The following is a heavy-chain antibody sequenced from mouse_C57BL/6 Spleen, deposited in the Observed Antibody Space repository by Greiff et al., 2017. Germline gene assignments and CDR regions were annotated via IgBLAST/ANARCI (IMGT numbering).Heavy chain of an antibody. D-gene: IGHD2-2*01. Sequence: QVQLQQPGAELVKPGASVKMSCKASGYTFTSYWITWVKQRPGQGLEWIGDIYPGSGSTNYNEKFKSKATLTVDTASSTAYMQLSSLTSEDSAVYYCAGVVTTRYYFDYWGQGTTLTVSS. CDR1: GYTFTSYW. J-gene: IGHJ2*01. V-gene: IGHV1-55*01. CDR3: AGVVTTRYYFDY. CDR2: IYPGSGST.